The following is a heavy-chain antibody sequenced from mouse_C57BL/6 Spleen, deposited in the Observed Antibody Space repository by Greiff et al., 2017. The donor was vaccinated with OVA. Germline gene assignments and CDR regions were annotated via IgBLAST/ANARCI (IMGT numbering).Heavy chain of an antibody. CDR2: IWRGGST. CDR3: AKMIVTSYYAMDY. J-gene: IGHJ4*01. CDR1: GFSLTSYG. D-gene: IGHD2-5*01. Sequence: VKLMESGPGLVQPSQSLSITCTVSGFSLTSYGVHWVRQSPGKGLEWLGVIWRGGSTDYNAAFMSRLSITTDNSKSQVFFKMNSLQADDTAIYYCAKMIVTSYYAMDYWGQGTSVTVSS. V-gene: IGHV2-5*01.